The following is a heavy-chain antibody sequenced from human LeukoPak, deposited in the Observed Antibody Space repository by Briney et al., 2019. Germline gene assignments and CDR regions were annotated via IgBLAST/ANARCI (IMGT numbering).Heavy chain of an antibody. J-gene: IGHJ4*02. V-gene: IGHV3-48*03. CDR3: AKSQWVSLHFSFDF. D-gene: IGHD2-8*01. CDR2: IRSTSNTI. Sequence: GGSLRLSCAASGFAFSSYEMNWVRQAPGKGLEWVSYIRSTSNTIYYADSVKGRFTISRDNSNYTLYLQMDSLTAEDTAVYYCAKSQWVSLHFSFDFWGQGTLLTVSS. CDR1: GFAFSSYE.